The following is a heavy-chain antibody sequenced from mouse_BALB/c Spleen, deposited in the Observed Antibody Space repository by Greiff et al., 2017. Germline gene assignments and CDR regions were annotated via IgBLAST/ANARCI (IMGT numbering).Heavy chain of an antibody. CDR1: GFAFSSYD. Sequence: EVQRVESGGGLVKPGGSLKLSCAASGFAFSSYDMSWVRQTPEKRLEWVAYISSGGGSTYYPDTVKGRFTISRDNAKNTLYLQMSSLKSEDTAMYYCAPYDSGDGMEYWGQGTSDTVSS. CDR3: APYDSGDGMEY. J-gene: IGHJ4*01. CDR2: ISSGGGST. V-gene: IGHV5-12-1*01. D-gene: IGHD2-4*01.